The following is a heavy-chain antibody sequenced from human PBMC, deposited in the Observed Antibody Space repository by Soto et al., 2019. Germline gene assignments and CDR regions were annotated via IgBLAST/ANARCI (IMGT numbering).Heavy chain of an antibody. V-gene: IGHV3-30*18. CDR3: AKDGPYDTTLAAFDI. CDR1: VLPFSSYG. J-gene: IGHJ3*02. CDR2: ISYDGSNK. Sequence: TVGSLSLSSAPPVLPFSSYGWPWILQTPIKGLELVAVISYDGSNKDYADPVKGRFTISRDNSKNTLYLQMDSLRAEDTAVYYCAKDGPYDTTLAAFDIWGKGTMVTVS. D-gene: IGHD3-22*01.